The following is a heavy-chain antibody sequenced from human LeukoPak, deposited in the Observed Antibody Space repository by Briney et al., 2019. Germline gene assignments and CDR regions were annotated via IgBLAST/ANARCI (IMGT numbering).Heavy chain of an antibody. CDR1: GGSFSGYY. CDR3: ARGLRPTGPAYRDV. Sequence: SETLSLTCAVYGGSFSGYYWSWIRQPPGKGLEWIGEINHSGSTNYNPSLKSRVTISVDTSKNQFSLKLSSVTAADMAVYYCARGLRPTGPAYRDVWGKGTTVTVSS. D-gene: IGHD4-17*01. V-gene: IGHV4-34*01. J-gene: IGHJ6*04. CDR2: INHSGST.